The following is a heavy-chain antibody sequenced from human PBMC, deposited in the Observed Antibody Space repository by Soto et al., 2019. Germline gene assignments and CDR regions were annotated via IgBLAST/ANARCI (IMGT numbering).Heavy chain of an antibody. J-gene: IGHJ6*02. CDR2: IYYTGGT. V-gene: IGHV4-59*01. CDR1: GGSISSYY. D-gene: IGHD6-19*01. CDR3: ARGMGTAVEAINYYYFYGMDV. Sequence: QVQLQESGPGLVKPSETLSLTCTVSGGSISSYYWTWIRQPPGKGLEWIGYIYYTGGTNYSPSLKSRVTISLDTSKNQFSLKLTSMTAADTAVYYCARGMGTAVEAINYYYFYGMDVWGQGTTVTVSS.